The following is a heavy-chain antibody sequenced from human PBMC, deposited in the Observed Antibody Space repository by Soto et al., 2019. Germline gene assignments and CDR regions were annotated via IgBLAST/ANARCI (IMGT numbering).Heavy chain of an antibody. J-gene: IGHJ4*02. V-gene: IGHV3-33*01. Sequence: PGGSLRLSCAASGFTFSSYGMHWVRQAPGKGLEWVAVIWYDGSNKYYADSVKGRFTISRDNSKNTLYLQMNSLIAEDTAVYYCARDQDIVVVPAAIGAYYFDYWGQGTLVTVSS. CDR2: IWYDGSNK. CDR1: GFTFSSYG. D-gene: IGHD2-2*01. CDR3: ARDQDIVVVPAAIGAYYFDY.